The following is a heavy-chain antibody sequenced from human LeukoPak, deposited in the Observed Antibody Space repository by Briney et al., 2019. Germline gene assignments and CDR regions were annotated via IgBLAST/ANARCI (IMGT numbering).Heavy chain of an antibody. CDR1: GFTFTNSA. V-gene: IGHV3-23*01. CDR3: AKGFWGLSIAVASNWFDP. D-gene: IGHD6-19*01. CDR2: IGGHVHST. J-gene: IGHJ5*02. Sequence: PGGSLRLSCAASGFTFTNSAMSWVRQAPGTGLEWVSSIGGHVHSTYYADSVIGRFTISRDDSKNTLYLQMNSLRAEDTAVYYCAKGFWGLSIAVASNWFDPWGQGTLVTVSS.